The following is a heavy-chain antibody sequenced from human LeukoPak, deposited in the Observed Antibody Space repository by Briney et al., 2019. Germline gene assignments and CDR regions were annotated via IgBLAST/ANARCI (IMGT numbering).Heavy chain of an antibody. D-gene: IGHD4-17*01. CDR1: GFTFSSYS. CDR3: ARDLYGDYPWDY. Sequence: GGSLRLSCAASGFTFSSYSMNWVRQAPGKGLEWVSSISSSSSYIYYADSVKGRFTISRDNAKNSLYLQMNSLRAEDTAVYYCARDLYGDYPWDYWGQGTLVTVSS. CDR2: ISSSSSYI. V-gene: IGHV3-21*01. J-gene: IGHJ4*02.